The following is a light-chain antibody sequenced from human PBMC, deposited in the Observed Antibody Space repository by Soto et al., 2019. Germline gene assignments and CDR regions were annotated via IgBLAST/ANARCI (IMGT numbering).Light chain of an antibody. Sequence: SYELTQPPSVSVAPGQTARIPCGGNNIRSKSVHWFQQKPGQAPELVVYDDSGRPSGIPERFSGSNSGNTATLTISRVAAGDEADYYCQVWDSGSEVVFGGGTKLTVL. V-gene: IGLV3-21*02. J-gene: IGLJ2*01. CDR2: DDS. CDR1: NIRSKS. CDR3: QVWDSGSEVV.